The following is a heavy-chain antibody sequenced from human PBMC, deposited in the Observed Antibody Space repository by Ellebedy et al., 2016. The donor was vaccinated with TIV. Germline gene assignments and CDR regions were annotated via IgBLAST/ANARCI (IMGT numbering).Heavy chain of an antibody. D-gene: IGHD3-10*01. CDR2: ISPYNGET. CDR1: GGTFSSYA. J-gene: IGHJ4*02. CDR3: ARDLQLWSRGCDH. V-gene: IGHV1-18*01. Sequence: ASVKVSCKASGGTFSSYAISWVRQAPGQGLEWMGWISPYNGETQLAQKFQGRLTMATDTSTRTAYLELRSLRSADTAVYYCARDLQLWSRGCDHWGQGTLVTVSS.